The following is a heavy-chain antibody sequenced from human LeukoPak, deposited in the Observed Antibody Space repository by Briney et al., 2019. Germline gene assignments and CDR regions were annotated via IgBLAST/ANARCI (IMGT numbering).Heavy chain of an antibody. CDR2: IRSDGTT. Sequence: GGSLRPSCAASGFTVSSNYMSWVRQAPGKGLEWVSVIRSDGTTDYADSVKGRFDVSRDNFKNTLYLQMNSLRAEDTAVYYCARDHGVQLRLGVDGMDVWGQGTTVTVSS. V-gene: IGHV3-66*01. CDR1: GFTVSSNY. J-gene: IGHJ6*02. D-gene: IGHD1-1*01. CDR3: ARDHGVQLRLGVDGMDV.